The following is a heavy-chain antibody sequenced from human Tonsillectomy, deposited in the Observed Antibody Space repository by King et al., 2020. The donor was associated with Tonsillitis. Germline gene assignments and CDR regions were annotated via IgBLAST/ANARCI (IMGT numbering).Heavy chain of an antibody. D-gene: IGHD5-12*01. CDR2: INHSGST. V-gene: IGHV4-34*01. Sequence: VQLQQWGAGLLKPSETLSLTCAVYGGSFSGYYWSWIRQPPGKGLEWIGEINHSGSTNYNPSLKSRVTISVDTSKNQFSLKLSSVTAADTAVYYCARRWLRFYYFDYWGQGTLVTVSS. J-gene: IGHJ4*02. CDR1: GGSFSGYY. CDR3: ARRWLRFYYFDY.